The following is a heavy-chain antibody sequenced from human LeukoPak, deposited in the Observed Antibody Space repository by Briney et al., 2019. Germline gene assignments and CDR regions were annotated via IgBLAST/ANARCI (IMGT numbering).Heavy chain of an antibody. CDR3: ARGPVSGAAAVEFGD. V-gene: IGHV1-2*02. Sequence: GASVKVSCKASGYTFTSYSINWVRQAPGQGLEWMGWINPNSGSTNYAQKFQGRVTMTRDTSISTAYMELSRLRSDDTAVYYCARGPVSGAAAVEFGDWGQGTLVTVSS. J-gene: IGHJ4*02. CDR2: INPNSGST. D-gene: IGHD6-13*01. CDR1: GYTFTSYS.